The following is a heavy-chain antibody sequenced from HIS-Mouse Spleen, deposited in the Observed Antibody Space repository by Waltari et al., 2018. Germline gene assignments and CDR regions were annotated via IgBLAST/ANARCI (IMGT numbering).Heavy chain of an antibody. D-gene: IGHD6-13*01. CDR3: AREIPYSSSWYDWYFDL. J-gene: IGHJ2*01. Sequence: QLQLQESGPGLVKPSETLSLTCTVSGGSISSSSYYWGWIRQPPGKGLEWIGSIYYRWSTYYNPALKSRVTISVDTSKNQFSPKLSSVTAADTAVYYCAREIPYSSSWYDWYFDLWGRGTLVTVSS. V-gene: IGHV4-39*07. CDR1: GGSISSSSYY. CDR2: IYYRWST.